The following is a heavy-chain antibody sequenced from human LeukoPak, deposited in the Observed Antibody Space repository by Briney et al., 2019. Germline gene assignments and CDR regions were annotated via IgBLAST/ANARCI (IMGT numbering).Heavy chain of an antibody. CDR3: AKGSGYFSDY. Sequence: GGSLRLSCAASGFTFSSYNMNWVRQAPGKGLEWVSSISSSSSYIYYADSVKGRFTISRDNAENSLYLQMNSLRAEDTAVYYCAKGSGYFSDYWGQGTLLTVSS. J-gene: IGHJ4*02. CDR1: GFTFSSYN. D-gene: IGHD1-14*01. V-gene: IGHV3-21*01. CDR2: ISSSSSYI.